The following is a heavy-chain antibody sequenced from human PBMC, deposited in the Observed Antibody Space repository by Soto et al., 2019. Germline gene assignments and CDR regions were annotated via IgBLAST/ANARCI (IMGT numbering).Heavy chain of an antibody. J-gene: IGHJ4*02. Sequence: ASVKVSCKASGYTFTTYAISWLRQAPGQGLEWMGWSNTYTGNTDYAQSLQGRVTMTTDTSTNTAYMELRSLRSDDTAVYYCARDYRYSFDYWGQGALVTVSS. D-gene: IGHD2-15*01. CDR1: GYTFTTYA. CDR3: ARDYRYSFDY. CDR2: SNTYTGNT. V-gene: IGHV1-18*01.